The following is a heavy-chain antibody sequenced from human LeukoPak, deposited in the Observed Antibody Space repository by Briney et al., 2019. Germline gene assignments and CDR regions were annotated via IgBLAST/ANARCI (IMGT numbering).Heavy chain of an antibody. CDR1: GFTFSSYS. J-gene: IGHJ1*01. Sequence: PGGSLRLSCAASGFTFSSYSMNWVRQAPGKGLEWVSSISSSSSYIYYADSVKGRFTISRDNAKNSLYLQMNSLRAEDTAVYYCAKEGANKEYFQHWGQGTLVTVSS. V-gene: IGHV3-21*01. D-gene: IGHD1/OR15-1a*01. CDR2: ISSSSSYI. CDR3: AKEGANKEYFQH.